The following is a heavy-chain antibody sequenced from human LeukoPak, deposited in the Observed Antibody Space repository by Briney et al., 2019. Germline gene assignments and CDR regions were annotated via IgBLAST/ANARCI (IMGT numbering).Heavy chain of an antibody. CDR1: GGSFSGYF. Sequence: SETLSLTCAVYGGSFSGYFWTWIRQPPGKGLEWIGEINHSGSTNYNPSLKSRVTISVDTSKNQFSLKLTSVTAADTAVYYCARTPRDGYNSPYFDYWGQGTLVTVSS. V-gene: IGHV4-34*01. CDR3: ARTPRDGYNSPYFDY. D-gene: IGHD5-24*01. J-gene: IGHJ4*02. CDR2: INHSGST.